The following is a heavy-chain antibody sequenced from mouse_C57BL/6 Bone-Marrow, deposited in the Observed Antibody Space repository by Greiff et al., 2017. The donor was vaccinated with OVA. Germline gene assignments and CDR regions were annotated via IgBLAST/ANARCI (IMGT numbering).Heavy chain of an antibody. CDR3: ARNRESYYYGSSYDAMDY. J-gene: IGHJ4*01. D-gene: IGHD1-1*01. CDR2: IWSGGST. Sequence: VKLMESGPGLVQPSQSLSITCTVSGFSLTSYGVHWVRQSPGKGLEWLGVIWSGGSTDYNAAFISRLSISKDNSKSQVFFKMNSLQADDTAIYYCARNRESYYYGSSYDAMDYWGQGTSVTVSS. CDR1: GFSLTSYG. V-gene: IGHV2-2*01.